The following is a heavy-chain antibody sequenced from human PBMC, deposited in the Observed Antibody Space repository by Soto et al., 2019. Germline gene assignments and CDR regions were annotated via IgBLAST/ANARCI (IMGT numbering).Heavy chain of an antibody. CDR1: GGSISSSNYY. CDR2: IYYSGST. V-gene: IGHV4-39*07. J-gene: IGHJ3*02. CDR3: ARADLTGTTSASDPRGVAFDI. Sequence: SETLSLTCTVSGGSISSSNYYWGCIRQTPGKGLEWIGSIYYSGSTNYNPSLKSRVTISVDTSKNQFSLKLSSVTAADTAVYYCARADLTGTTSASDPRGVAFDIWGQGTMVTVSS. D-gene: IGHD1-1*01.